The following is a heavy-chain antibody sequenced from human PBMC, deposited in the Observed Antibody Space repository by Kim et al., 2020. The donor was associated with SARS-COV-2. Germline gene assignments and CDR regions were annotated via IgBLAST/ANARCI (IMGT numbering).Heavy chain of an antibody. CDR3: AKVNSGSYYGGAFGD. J-gene: IGHJ4*02. Sequence: GGSLRLSCAASVFTFISYCMNWVRNGPGTGREGVSVSGYVGRNKYYAYSLKGRFTISRDTSKNTLYLQMHRLRAEDTAVYYCAKVNSGSYYGGAFGDWGQGTLVTGSS. CDR1: VFTFISYC. V-gene: IGHV3-33*03. D-gene: IGHD1-26*01. CDR2: SGYVGRNK.